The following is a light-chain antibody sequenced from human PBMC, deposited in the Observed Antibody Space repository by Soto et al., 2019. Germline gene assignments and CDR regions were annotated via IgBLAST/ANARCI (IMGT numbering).Light chain of an antibody. V-gene: IGKV1-6*01. Sequence: AVQMTQSPSSLSASVGDRVTITCRASQGIRSDVAWYQQKPGKAPKLLIYAASSLQSGVPSRFSGSGSGTDFTITISSLLPEDFATYYCLQDYNYPYTFGQGTNLEIK. J-gene: IGKJ2*01. CDR2: AAS. CDR1: QGIRSD. CDR3: LQDYNYPYT.